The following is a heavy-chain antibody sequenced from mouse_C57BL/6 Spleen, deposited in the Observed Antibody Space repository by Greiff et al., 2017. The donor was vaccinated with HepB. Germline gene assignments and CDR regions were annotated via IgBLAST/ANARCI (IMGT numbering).Heavy chain of an antibody. V-gene: IGHV1-50*01. Sequence: QVQLQQPGAELVKPGASVKLSCKASGYTFTSYWMQWVKQRPGQGLEWIGEIDPSDSYTNYNQKFKGKATLTVDTSSSTAYRQLSSLTSEDSAVYYCARYYGYAMDYWGQGTSVTVSS. CDR3: ARYYGYAMDY. D-gene: IGHD1-1*01. CDR1: GYTFTSYW. CDR2: IDPSDSYT. J-gene: IGHJ4*01.